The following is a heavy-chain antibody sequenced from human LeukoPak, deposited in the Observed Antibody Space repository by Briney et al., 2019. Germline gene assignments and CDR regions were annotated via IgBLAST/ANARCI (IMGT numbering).Heavy chain of an antibody. V-gene: IGHV3-30-3*01. CDR3: ARGGGGVWFGEYKIDY. CDR2: ISYDGSNK. Sequence: GGSLRLSCAASGFTFSSYAMHWVRQAPGKGLEWVAVISYDGSNKYYADSVKGRFTISRDNSKNTLYLQMNSLRAEDTAVYYCARGGGGVWFGEYKIDYWGQGTLVTVSP. J-gene: IGHJ4*02. D-gene: IGHD3-10*01. CDR1: GFTFSSYA.